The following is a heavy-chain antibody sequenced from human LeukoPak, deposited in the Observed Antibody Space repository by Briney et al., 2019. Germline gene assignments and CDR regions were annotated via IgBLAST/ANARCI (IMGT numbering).Heavy chain of an antibody. V-gene: IGHV3-23*01. CDR3: AKSLIAVAGAASGAFDI. D-gene: IGHD6-19*01. Sequence: GGSLGLSCAASGFTFSSYAMSWVRQAPGKGLEWVSAISGSGGSTYYADSVKGRFTISRDNSKNTLYLQMNSLRAEDTAVYYCAKSLIAVAGAASGAFDIWGQGTMVTVSS. CDR1: GFTFSSYA. J-gene: IGHJ3*02. CDR2: ISGSGGST.